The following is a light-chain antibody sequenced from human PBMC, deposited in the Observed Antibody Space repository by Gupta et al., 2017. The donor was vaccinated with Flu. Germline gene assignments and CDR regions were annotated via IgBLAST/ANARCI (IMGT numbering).Light chain of an antibody. J-gene: IGKJ4*01. Sequence: LQHRPHKHHRHPIYATSTLQSGVPGRFSGSGSGTEFTLTITSLLPEDIRTYYCQKYDRVPLTFGGGTKVELK. V-gene: IGKV1-27*01. CDR3: QKYDRVPLT. CDR2: ATS.